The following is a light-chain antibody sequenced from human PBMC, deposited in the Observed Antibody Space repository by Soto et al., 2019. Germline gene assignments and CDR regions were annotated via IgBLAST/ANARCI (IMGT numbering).Light chain of an antibody. Sequence: DIHMTHSPSTLSASVGDRVTITCRASESISSWLAWYHQKPGKAPKLLIYDASSLESGVPSRFSGSGSGTEFSLTISSLQPDDFASYYCQQYKSYPWTFGQGTKVDIK. CDR1: ESISSW. J-gene: IGKJ1*01. CDR3: QQYKSYPWT. V-gene: IGKV1-5*01. CDR2: DAS.